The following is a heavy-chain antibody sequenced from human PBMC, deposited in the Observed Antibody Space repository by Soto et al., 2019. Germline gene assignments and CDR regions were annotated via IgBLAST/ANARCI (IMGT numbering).Heavy chain of an antibody. CDR2: IVVGSGNT. CDR3: AAANYYDSSGYSRYFDY. CDR1: GFTFTSSA. Sequence: SVKVSCKASGFTFTSSAVQWVRQARGQRLEWIGWIVVGSGNTNYAQKFQERVTITRDMSTSTAYMELSSLRSEDTAVYYCAAANYYDSSGYSRYFDYWGQGTLVTAPQ. J-gene: IGHJ4*02. D-gene: IGHD3-22*01. V-gene: IGHV1-58*01.